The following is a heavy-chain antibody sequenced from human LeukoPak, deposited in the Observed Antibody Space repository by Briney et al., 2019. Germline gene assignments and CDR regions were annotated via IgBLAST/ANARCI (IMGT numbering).Heavy chain of an antibody. Sequence: GGSLRLSCAASGFTFSTYWMHWVRQAPGKGLVWVSLINSDGSTTTYGDSVRGRFTISRDNAKNTLNLQMNSVTAEDTAIYYCARAGGYGGVLNFWGQGTLVTVSS. CDR3: ARAGGYGGVLNF. CDR1: GFTFSTYW. V-gene: IGHV3-74*01. D-gene: IGHD3-22*01. CDR2: INSDGSTT. J-gene: IGHJ4*02.